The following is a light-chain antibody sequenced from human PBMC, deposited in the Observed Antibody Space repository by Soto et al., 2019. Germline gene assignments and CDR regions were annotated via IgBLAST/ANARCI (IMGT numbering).Light chain of an antibody. V-gene: IGKV1-39*01. CDR2: AAS. Sequence: SPSSLSASVGDRVTITCLASQSIGKHLNWYQQKPGKAPKFLIYAASNLQSGVPSRFSGSGSGTDFTLTVNSLQPEDFATYYCQQGYTSAITFGQGTRLEIK. CDR1: QSIGKH. CDR3: QQGYTSAIT. J-gene: IGKJ5*01.